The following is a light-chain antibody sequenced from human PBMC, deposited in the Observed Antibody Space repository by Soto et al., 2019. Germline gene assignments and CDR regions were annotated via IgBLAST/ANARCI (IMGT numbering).Light chain of an antibody. CDR3: QQYNNWPRA. Sequence: EIALTQSPGSLSLSPGERATLSCRVSQGVASNYLAWHQQKPGQAPRLLIYGASTRATGVPATFSGSGSGTEFTLTISSLQSDDFAVYYCQQYNNWPRAFGQGTKVDIK. CDR1: QGVASN. J-gene: IGKJ1*01. CDR2: GAS. V-gene: IGKV3-15*01.